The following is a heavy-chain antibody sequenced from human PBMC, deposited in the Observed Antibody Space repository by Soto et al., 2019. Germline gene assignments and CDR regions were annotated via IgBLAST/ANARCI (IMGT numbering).Heavy chain of an antibody. J-gene: IGHJ3*02. D-gene: IGHD4-17*01. CDR2: ISGSGGYT. CDR1: GFAFSNFA. Sequence: EVQLLESGGGSVQPGGSLRLSCAASGFAFSNFAMTWVRKAPGKGLEWVSTISGSGGYTYYGDSVKGRFTISRDDSKNTLYLQMNSLTSQDTAVYYCAKGTALTPHHDAFHIWGQGTMVTVSS. V-gene: IGHV3-23*01. CDR3: AKGTALTPHHDAFHI.